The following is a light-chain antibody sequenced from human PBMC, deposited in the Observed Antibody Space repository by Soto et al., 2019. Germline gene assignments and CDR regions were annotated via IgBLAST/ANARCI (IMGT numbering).Light chain of an antibody. J-gene: IGKJ1*01. CDR2: LGS. Sequence: VVMTQCPLSLPVTPGEPASISCRSSQSLLHSNGYNYLDWYLQKPGQSPQLLIYLGSNRASGVPDRFSGSGSGTDFTLKISSVEAEDVGVYYCMQPRQSWTFGQGTKVDI. CDR3: MQPRQSWT. CDR1: QSLLHSNGYNY. V-gene: IGKV2-28*01.